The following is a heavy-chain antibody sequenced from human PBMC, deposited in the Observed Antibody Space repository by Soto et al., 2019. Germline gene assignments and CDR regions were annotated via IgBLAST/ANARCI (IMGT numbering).Heavy chain of an antibody. D-gene: IGHD2-15*01. V-gene: IGHV3-21*01. Sequence: GGSLRLSCAASGFSFSSYSMNWVRQAPGKGLEWVSSISSSSSYIYYADSVKGRFTISRDNAKNSLYLQMNSLRAEDTAVYYCARDVCGGSCYPDTSAFDIWAQGTMVTVSS. J-gene: IGHJ3*02. CDR3: ARDVCGGSCYPDTSAFDI. CDR1: GFSFSSYS. CDR2: ISSSSSYI.